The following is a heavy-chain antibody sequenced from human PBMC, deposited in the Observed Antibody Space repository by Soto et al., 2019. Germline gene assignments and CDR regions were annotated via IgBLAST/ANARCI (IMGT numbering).Heavy chain of an antibody. CDR1: GFTFSSYA. V-gene: IGHV3-23*01. CDR3: AKDPRHYYDSSGYYPVDDAFDI. J-gene: IGHJ3*02. Sequence: GGSLRLSCAASGFTFSSYAMSWVRQAPGKGLEWVSAISGSGGSTYYADSVKGRFTISRDNSKNTLYLQMNSLRAEDTAVYYCAKDPRHYYDSSGYYPVDDAFDIWGQGTMVTVSS. D-gene: IGHD3-22*01. CDR2: ISGSGGST.